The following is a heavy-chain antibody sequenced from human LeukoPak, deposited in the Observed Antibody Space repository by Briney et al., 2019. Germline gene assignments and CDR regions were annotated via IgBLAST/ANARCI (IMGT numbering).Heavy chain of an antibody. CDR3: ARGGYSGYAYYYFDY. CDR1: GFTFSSYR. J-gene: IGHJ4*02. Sequence: GGSLRLSCAASGFTFSSYRMNWVRQAPGKGLEWVSSISSSSSYIYYADSVKGRFTISRDNAKNSLYLQMNSLRAEDTAVYYCARGGYSGYAYYYFDYWGQGTLVTVSS. D-gene: IGHD5-12*01. CDR2: ISSSSSYI. V-gene: IGHV3-21*01.